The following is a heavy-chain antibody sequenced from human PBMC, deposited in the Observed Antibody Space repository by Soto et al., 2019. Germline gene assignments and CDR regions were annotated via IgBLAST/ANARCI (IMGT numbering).Heavy chain of an antibody. V-gene: IGHV4-34*01. CDR3: ARTGIAAAGYYYYGMDV. J-gene: IGHJ6*02. D-gene: IGHD6-13*01. CDR2: INHSGST. CDR1: GGSFSGYY. Sequence: SETLSLTCAVYGGSFSGYYWSWIRQPPGKGLEWIGEINHSGSTNYNPSLKSRVTISVDTSKNQFSLKLSSVTAADTAVYYCARTGIAAAGYYYYGMDVWGQGTTVTVSS.